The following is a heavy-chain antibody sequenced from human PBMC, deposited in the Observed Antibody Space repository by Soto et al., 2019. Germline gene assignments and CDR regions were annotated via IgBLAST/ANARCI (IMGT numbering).Heavy chain of an antibody. CDR2: ISNDGRGK. Sequence: QVHLVESGGGVVQPGRSLRLSCAASGFTFTTYAIHWVRQAPGKGLEWVAVISNDGRGKYYADSVKGRFTISRDNSKNTLYLQMNSLRSDETAVYYCARDQCFGGGRSCYYFDFWGQGTLVSVSS. V-gene: IGHV3-30*04. CDR1: GFTFTTYA. J-gene: IGHJ4*02. CDR3: ARDQCFGGGRSCYYFDF. D-gene: IGHD2-15*01.